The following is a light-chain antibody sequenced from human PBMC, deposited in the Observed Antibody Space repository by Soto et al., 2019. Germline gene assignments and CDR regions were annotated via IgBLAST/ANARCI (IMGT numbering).Light chain of an antibody. CDR3: QTWGTGIWV. J-gene: IGLJ3*02. V-gene: IGLV4-69*01. CDR2: LNSDGSH. Sequence: QLVLTQSPSAYASLGASVKLTCNLSSGHSSYAIAWHQQQPEKGPRYLMKLNSDGSHSKGDGIPDRFSGSSSGAERYLTISSLQSEDEADYYCQTWGTGIWVFGGGTKLTVL. CDR1: SGHSSYA.